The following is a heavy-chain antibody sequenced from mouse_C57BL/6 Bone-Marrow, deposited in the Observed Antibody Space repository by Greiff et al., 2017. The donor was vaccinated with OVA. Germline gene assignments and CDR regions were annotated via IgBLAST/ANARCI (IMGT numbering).Heavy chain of an antibody. Sequence: EVQVVESGGGLVKPGGSLKLSCAASGFTFSSYAMSWVRQTPEKRLEWVATISDGGSYTYYPDNVKGRFTISRDNAKNNLYLQMSHLKSEDTAMYYCARDQDDGYYCAMDYWGQGTSVTVSS. CDR3: ARDQDDGYYCAMDY. CDR2: ISDGGSYT. J-gene: IGHJ4*01. V-gene: IGHV5-4*01. CDR1: GFTFSSYA. D-gene: IGHD2-3*01.